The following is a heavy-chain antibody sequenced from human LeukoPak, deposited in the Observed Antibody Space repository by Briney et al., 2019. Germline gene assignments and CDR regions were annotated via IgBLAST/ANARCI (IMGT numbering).Heavy chain of an antibody. V-gene: IGHV3-20*04. CDR2: IHWNGDTT. CDR3: ARGLRYYYYYYMDV. D-gene: IGHD3-9*01. CDR1: GFTFDDYG. Sequence: GGSLRLSCAASGFTFDDYGMNWVRQAPGKGLEWISGIHWNGDTTNYTASVEGRFTISRDNAKNSLYLQMNSLRAEDTALYYCARGLRYYYYYYMDVWGKGTTVTVSS. J-gene: IGHJ6*03.